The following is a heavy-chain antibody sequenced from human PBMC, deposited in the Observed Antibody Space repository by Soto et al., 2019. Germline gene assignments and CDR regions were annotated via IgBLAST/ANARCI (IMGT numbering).Heavy chain of an antibody. CDR3: ARSQGSSTSLEIYYYYYYGMDG. Sequence: QVQLVQSGAEVKKPGSSVKVSCKASGGTFSSYAISWVRQAPGQGLEWMGGIIPISETTNYAQKFQGRVTITAYESKSTAYVELSSLRSEDTAVYYCARSQGSSTSLEIYYYYYYGMDGWGQGTTVTGSS. J-gene: IGHJ6*02. CDR1: GGTFSSYA. CDR2: IIPISETT. D-gene: IGHD2-2*01. V-gene: IGHV1-69*01.